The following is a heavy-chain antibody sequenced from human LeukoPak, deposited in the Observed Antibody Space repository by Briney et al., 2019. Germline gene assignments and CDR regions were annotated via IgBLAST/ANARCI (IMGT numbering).Heavy chain of an antibody. Sequence: SETLSLTCTVSGGSISSYYWSWIRQPPGKGLEWIGYIYYSGSTNYNPSLKSRVTISVDTSKTQISLKLSSVTAADTAVYYCARGYSGWYLEYYFDYWGQGILVTVSS. CDR1: GGSISSYY. V-gene: IGHV4-59*12. J-gene: IGHJ4*02. CDR3: ARGYSGWYLEYYFDY. CDR2: IYYSGST. D-gene: IGHD6-19*01.